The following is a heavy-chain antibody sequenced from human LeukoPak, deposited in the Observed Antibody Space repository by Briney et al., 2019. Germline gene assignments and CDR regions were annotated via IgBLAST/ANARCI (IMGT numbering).Heavy chain of an antibody. D-gene: IGHD6-13*01. Sequence: SETLSLTCTVSGGSISSYYWSWIRQPAGKGLEWIGRIYTSGSTNYNPSLKSGVTMSVDTSKNQFSLKLSSVTAADTAVYYCTRDTTEGSSWHSNAFDIWGQGTMVTVSS. V-gene: IGHV4-4*07. J-gene: IGHJ3*02. CDR1: GGSISSYY. CDR3: TRDTTEGSSWHSNAFDI. CDR2: IYTSGST.